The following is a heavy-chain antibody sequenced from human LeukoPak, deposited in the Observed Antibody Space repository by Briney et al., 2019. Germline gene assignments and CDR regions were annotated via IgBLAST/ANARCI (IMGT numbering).Heavy chain of an antibody. V-gene: IGHV4-61*02. Sequence: SETLSLTCTVSGASISSGDYYWNWIRQPAGRGLEWIGRVYTGGSTNYNSFLKSRITISVDTSKNQFSLKLSSVTAADTAVYYCASSRWDQPYYYYYHMDVWGKGTTVTISS. CDR1: GASISSGDYY. J-gene: IGHJ6*03. CDR2: VYTGGST. CDR3: ASSRWDQPYYYYYHMDV. D-gene: IGHD1-26*01.